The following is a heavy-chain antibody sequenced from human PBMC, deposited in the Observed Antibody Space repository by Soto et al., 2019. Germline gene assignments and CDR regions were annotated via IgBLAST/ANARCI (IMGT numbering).Heavy chain of an antibody. D-gene: IGHD6-19*01. Sequence: QVQLVQSGAEVKKPGASVKVSCKASGYTFTSYAMHWVRQAPGQRLEWMGWINAGNGNTKYSQKFQGRVTITRDTSASTAYMELSSLRSEGTAVYYCASETPVYSSGWYRWFDPWGQGTLVTVSS. CDR1: GYTFTSYA. CDR3: ASETPVYSSGWYRWFDP. V-gene: IGHV1-3*01. CDR2: INAGNGNT. J-gene: IGHJ5*02.